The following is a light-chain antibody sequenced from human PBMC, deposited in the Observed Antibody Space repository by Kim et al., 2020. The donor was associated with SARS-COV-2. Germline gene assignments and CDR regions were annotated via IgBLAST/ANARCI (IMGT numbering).Light chain of an antibody. CDR3: QQYHGFPYT. J-gene: IGKJ2*01. CDR1: QTIDTW. CDR2: KAS. Sequence: GDRVTITCRASQTIDTWLAWYQQNPGKGPKLLITKASALETGVPSRFSGSGSGTEFTLTISSLQPDDFATYFCQQYHGFPYTFGQGTKL. V-gene: IGKV1-5*03.